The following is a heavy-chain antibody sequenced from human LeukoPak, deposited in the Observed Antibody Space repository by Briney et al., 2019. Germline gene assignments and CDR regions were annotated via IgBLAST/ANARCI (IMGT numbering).Heavy chain of an antibody. D-gene: IGHD6-13*01. V-gene: IGHV1-46*01. CDR2: INPSGGST. CDR3: ARATERQLAPKPNYYYYYGMDV. J-gene: IGHJ6*02. CDR1: GYTFTSYY. Sequence: ASVKVSCKASGYTFTSYYMHWVRQAPGQGLEWMGIINPSGGSTSYAQKFQGRVTMTRDTSTSTVYMELSSLRSEDTAVYYCARATERQLAPKPNYYYYYGMDVWGQGTTVTVSS.